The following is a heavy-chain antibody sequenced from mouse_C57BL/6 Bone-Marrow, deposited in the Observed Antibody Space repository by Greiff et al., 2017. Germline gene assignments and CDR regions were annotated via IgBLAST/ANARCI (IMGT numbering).Heavy chain of an antibody. J-gene: IGHJ2*01. D-gene: IGHD1-1*01. CDR1: GYTFTDYN. V-gene: IGHV1-18*01. Sequence: EVKLQQSGPELVKPGASVKIPCKASGYTFTDYNMDWVKQSHGKSLEWIGDINPNNGGTIYNQKFKGKATLTVDKSSSTAYMERRSLTSEDTAVYYCARTPHFYGSSYVFDYWGQGTTLTVSS. CDR2: INPNNGGT. CDR3: ARTPHFYGSSYVFDY.